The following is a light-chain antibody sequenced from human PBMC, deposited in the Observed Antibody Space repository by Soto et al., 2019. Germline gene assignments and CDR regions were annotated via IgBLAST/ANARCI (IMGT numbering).Light chain of an antibody. CDR2: AAS. J-gene: IGKJ1*01. CDR1: QGISNY. CDR3: QKYNSARTWT. V-gene: IGKV1-27*01. Sequence: DIQMTQSPSSLSASVGDRVTITCRASQGISNYLAWYQQKPWKVPKLLIYAASTLQSGVPSRFSGSGSGTDFTLTISSLQPEDVATYYCQKYNSARTWTFGQGTKVEIK.